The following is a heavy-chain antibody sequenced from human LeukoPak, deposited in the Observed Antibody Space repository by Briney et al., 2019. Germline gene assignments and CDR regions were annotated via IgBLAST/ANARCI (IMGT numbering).Heavy chain of an antibody. CDR1: VYNFATYW. CDR2: IYPGDSDT. D-gene: IGHD6-6*01. J-gene: IGHJ3*02. CDR3: ARSPSMRDAFDI. V-gene: IGHV5-51*03. Sequence: EVQLVQSGAEVKKPGESLKISCKGSVYNFATYWIGWVRQMPGKGLEWMGIIYPGDSDTRYSPSFQGQVTISADKSISIAYLQWSSLKASDTAMYYCARSPSMRDAFDIWGQGTMVTVSS.